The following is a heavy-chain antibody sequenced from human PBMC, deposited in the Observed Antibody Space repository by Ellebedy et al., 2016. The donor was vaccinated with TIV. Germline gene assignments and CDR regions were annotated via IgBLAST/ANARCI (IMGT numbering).Heavy chain of an antibody. CDR2: IYYSGST. J-gene: IGHJ4*02. Sequence: SETLSLXXTVSGGSISSYYWSWIRQPPGKGLEWIGYIYYSGSTNYNPSLKSRVTISVDTSKNQFSLKLSSVTAADTAVYYCARGGGRYYYGSGSIEYYFDYWGQGTLVTVSS. D-gene: IGHD3-10*01. CDR3: ARGGGRYYYGSGSIEYYFDY. V-gene: IGHV4-59*12. CDR1: GGSISSYY.